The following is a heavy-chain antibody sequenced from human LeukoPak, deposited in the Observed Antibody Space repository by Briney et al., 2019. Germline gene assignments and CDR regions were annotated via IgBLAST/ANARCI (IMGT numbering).Heavy chain of an antibody. CDR2: IHYSGTT. Sequence: SETLSLTCTVSGGSISSSSYYWGWIRQPPGKGLEWIGSIHYSGTTYYNPSLKSRVTIFVDTSKNQFSLKLSSVTAADTAVYYCARRPLGNNWLDPWGQGTLVTVSS. CDR3: ARRPLGNNWLDP. J-gene: IGHJ5*02. D-gene: IGHD2/OR15-2a*01. V-gene: IGHV4-39*01. CDR1: GGSISSSSYY.